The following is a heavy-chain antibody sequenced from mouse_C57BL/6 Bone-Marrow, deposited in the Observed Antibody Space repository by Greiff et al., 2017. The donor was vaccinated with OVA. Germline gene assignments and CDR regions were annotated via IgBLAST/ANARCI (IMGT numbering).Heavy chain of an antibody. CDR1: GFTFSSYG. Sequence: EVKLMESGGDLVKPGGSLKLSCAASGFTFSSYGMSWVRQTPDKRLEWVATISSGGSYTYYPDSVKGRFTISRDNAKNTLYLQMSSLKSEDTAMYYCARHYYGSSYLSYYFDYWGQGTTLTVSS. V-gene: IGHV5-6*01. J-gene: IGHJ2*01. CDR2: ISSGGSYT. D-gene: IGHD1-1*01. CDR3: ARHYYGSSYLSYYFDY.